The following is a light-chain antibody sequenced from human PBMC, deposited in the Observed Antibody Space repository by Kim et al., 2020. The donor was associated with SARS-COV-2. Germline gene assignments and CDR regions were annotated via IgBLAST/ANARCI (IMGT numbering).Light chain of an antibody. J-gene: IGKJ2*01. Sequence: CGTLGDAASLSCRASQTINSDLAWYQQVPGRPPRLLMHSASTRAAGSPVRVSGSGSGTEYTLTISSLQSEDFAVYYCQQYNKWPYTFGQGTKLEI. V-gene: IGKV3-15*01. CDR1: QTINSD. CDR3: QQYNKWPYT. CDR2: SAS.